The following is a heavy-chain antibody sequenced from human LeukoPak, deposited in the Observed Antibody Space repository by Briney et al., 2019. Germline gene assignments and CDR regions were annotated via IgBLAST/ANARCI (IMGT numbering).Heavy chain of an antibody. CDR1: GFTFSSYE. J-gene: IGHJ4*02. CDR2: ISSSGSTI. Sequence: GGSLRLSCAASGFTFSSYEMNWVRQAPGKGLEWVSYISSSGSTIYYADSVKGRFTISRDNAKNSLYLDMNSLRAEDTAVYYCARGHTAVTRHFDFWGQGTLVTVSS. V-gene: IGHV3-48*03. CDR3: ARGHTAVTRHFDF. D-gene: IGHD4-17*01.